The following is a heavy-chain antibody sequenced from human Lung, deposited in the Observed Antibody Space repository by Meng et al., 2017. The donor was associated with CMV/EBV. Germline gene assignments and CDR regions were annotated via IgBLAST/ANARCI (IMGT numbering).Heavy chain of an antibody. V-gene: IGHV3-23*03. J-gene: IGHJ4*02. D-gene: IGHD2-8*01. CDR1: GFTLSNYA. CDR3: AKDHMLSYFDY. CDR2: IYSGDSST. Sequence: GESLKISCAASGFTLSNYAMSWVRQAPGKGLEWVSVIYSGDSSTHYADSVKGRFTISRDNSKNTLYLQMNSLRAEDTAVYYCAKDHMLSYFDYWGQGTLVTVS.